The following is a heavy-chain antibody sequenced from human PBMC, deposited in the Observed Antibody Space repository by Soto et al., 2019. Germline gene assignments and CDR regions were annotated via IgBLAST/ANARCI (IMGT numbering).Heavy chain of an antibody. J-gene: IGHJ2*01. CDR2: IWYDGSNK. D-gene: IGHD3-16*01. CDR1: GFTFSSYG. CDR3: ARDPDYEVRGWYFDL. V-gene: IGHV3-33*01. Sequence: QVQLVESGGGVVQPGRSLRLSCAATGFTFSSYGMHWVRQAPGKGLEWVAVIWYDGSNKYYADSVKGRFTISRDNSKYTLYPQMNSLRAEDTAVYYCARDPDYEVRGWYFDLWCRGTLVTVSS.